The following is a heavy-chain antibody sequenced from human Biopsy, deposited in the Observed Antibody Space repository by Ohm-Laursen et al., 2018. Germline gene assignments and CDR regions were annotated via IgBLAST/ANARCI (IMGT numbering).Heavy chain of an antibody. V-gene: IGHV3-30*18. CDR2: ISYDGSKT. CDR1: EFTFSNSG. CDR3: AKDKRTFNFYYYGMDV. D-gene: IGHD2/OR15-2a*01. Sequence: SLRLSCTASEFTFSNSGMHWVRQAPGKGLEWVAAISYDGSKTDYGDSVKGRLNISRDNSKNTLDLQMSSLRVEDTAVYFCAKDKRTFNFYYYGMDVWGQGTRSPSLQ. J-gene: IGHJ6*01.